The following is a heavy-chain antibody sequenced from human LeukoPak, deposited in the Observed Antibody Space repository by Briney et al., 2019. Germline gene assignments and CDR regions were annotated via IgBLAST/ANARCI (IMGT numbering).Heavy chain of an antibody. CDR3: ARLRVVPAAIRDDAFDI. CDR2: IYYSGST. CDR1: GGSISSYY. V-gene: IGHV4-59*01. Sequence: SETLSLTCTVSGGSISSYYWSWIRQPPGKGLEWIGYIYYSGSTNYNPSLKSRVTISVDTSKNQFSLKLSSVTAADTAVYYCARLRVVPAAIRDDAFDIWGQGTMVTVSS. J-gene: IGHJ3*02. D-gene: IGHD2-2*02.